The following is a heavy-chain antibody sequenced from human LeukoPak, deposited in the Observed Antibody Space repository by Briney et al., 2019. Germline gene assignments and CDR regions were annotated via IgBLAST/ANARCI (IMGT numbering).Heavy chain of an antibody. CDR3: ARGGLGYYSWFDP. Sequence: SVKVSCKASGGTFSSYAISWVRQAPGQGLEWMGGIIPIFGKANYAQKFQGRVTITTDESTSTAYMELSSLRSEDTAVYYCARGGLGYYSWFDPWGQGTLVTVSS. V-gene: IGHV1-69*05. CDR2: IIPIFGKA. J-gene: IGHJ5*02. D-gene: IGHD3-22*01. CDR1: GGTFSSYA.